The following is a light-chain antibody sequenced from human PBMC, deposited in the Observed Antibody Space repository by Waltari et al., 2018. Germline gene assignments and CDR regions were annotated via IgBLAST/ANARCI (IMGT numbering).Light chain of an antibody. CDR3: AAWDDTLKGRV. CDR2: STD. V-gene: IGLV1-44*01. Sequence: QSVLTQPPSASGTPGERVTISCSGSSANVGKYTVNWFQQFPGTAPKLLIYSTDQRASGVSDRFSGSKSGTSASLVISGLRSEDEADYHCAAWDDTLKGRVFGGGTKLTVL. J-gene: IGLJ3*02. CDR1: SANVGKYT.